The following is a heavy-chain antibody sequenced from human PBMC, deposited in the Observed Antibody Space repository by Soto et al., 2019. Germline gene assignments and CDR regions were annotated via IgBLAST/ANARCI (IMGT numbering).Heavy chain of an antibody. CDR1: GFTFSSYG. V-gene: IGHV3-30*18. D-gene: IGHD4-17*01. Sequence: QVQLVESGGGVVQPGRSLRLSCAASGFTFSSYGMHWVRQAPGKGLEWVAVISYDGSNKYYADSVKGRFTISRDNSKNTLYLQMNRLRAEDTAVYYCAKADGTVTTFYFDYWGQGTLVTVSS. J-gene: IGHJ4*02. CDR2: ISYDGSNK. CDR3: AKADGTVTTFYFDY.